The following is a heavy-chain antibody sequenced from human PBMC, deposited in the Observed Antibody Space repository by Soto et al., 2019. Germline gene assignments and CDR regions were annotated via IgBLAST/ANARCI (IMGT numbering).Heavy chain of an antibody. Sequence: TLSLTCDVSGGSISSSNWWSWVRQPPGKGLEWIGEIYHSGSTNFNPSLKSRVTISVDKSKNQISLKLRSVTAADTAVYYCARDLDTSGWPDYWGQGILVTVSS. V-gene: IGHV4-4*02. CDR3: ARDLDTSGWPDY. J-gene: IGHJ4*02. CDR1: GGSISSSNW. CDR2: IYHSGST. D-gene: IGHD6-19*01.